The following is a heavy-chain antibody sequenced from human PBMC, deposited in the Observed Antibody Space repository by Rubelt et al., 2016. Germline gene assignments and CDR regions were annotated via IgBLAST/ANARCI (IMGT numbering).Heavy chain of an antibody. Sequence: QVQLQQWGAGLLKPSETLSLTCAVYGGSFSGYYWSWIRQPPGKGLEWIGEINHSGSTNYNPALKSRVTISVDTSKNQFSLKLSSVTAADTAVYYCARVNDFWSGSLDYWGQGTLVTVSS. V-gene: IGHV4-34*01. CDR3: ARVNDFWSGSLDY. CDR2: INHSGST. J-gene: IGHJ4*02. CDR1: GGSFSGYY. D-gene: IGHD3-3*01.